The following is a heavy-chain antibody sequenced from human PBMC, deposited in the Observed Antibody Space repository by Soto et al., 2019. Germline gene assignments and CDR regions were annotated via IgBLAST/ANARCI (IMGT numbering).Heavy chain of an antibody. D-gene: IGHD3-22*01. CDR3: ASRGKYSSVYGRSFDY. Sequence: SETLSLTCAVYGGSFSGYYWSWIRQPPGKGLEWIGEINHSGSTNYNPSLKSRVTISVDTSKNQFSLKLSSVTAADTAVYYCASRGKYSSVYGRSFDYWGQAMLVPVSS. CDR2: INHSGST. J-gene: IGHJ4*02. V-gene: IGHV4-34*01. CDR1: GGSFSGYY.